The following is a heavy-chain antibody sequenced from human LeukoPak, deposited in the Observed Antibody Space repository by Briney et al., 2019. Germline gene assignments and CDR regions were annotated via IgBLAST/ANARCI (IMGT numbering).Heavy chain of an antibody. CDR1: GVSICSYY. D-gene: IGHD6-6*01. CDR3: ARGLYSSSDY. CDR2: IYYGRST. Sequence: SETLSLTCTVSGVSICSYYWSWIRQPPGKGLEWIGYIYYGRSTNYNPSLKSRVTISVDTSKNQFSLKLSSVTAADTAVYYCARGLYSSSDYWGQGTLVTVSS. J-gene: IGHJ4*02. V-gene: IGHV4-59*08.